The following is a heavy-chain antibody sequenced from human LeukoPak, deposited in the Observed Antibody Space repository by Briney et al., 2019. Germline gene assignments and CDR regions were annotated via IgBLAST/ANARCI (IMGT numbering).Heavy chain of an antibody. D-gene: IGHD5-18*01. CDR2: ISSSSSYI. J-gene: IGHJ3*02. CDR3: ARDGYTGYTYGFDI. Sequence: PGGSLRLSCAASGFTFSSYSMNWVRQAPGKGLEWVSSISSSSSYIYYADSVKGRFTISRDNAKKSLYLQMNSLRAEDTAVYYCARDGYTGYTYGFDIWGQGTVVTVSS. V-gene: IGHV3-21*01. CDR1: GFTFSSYS.